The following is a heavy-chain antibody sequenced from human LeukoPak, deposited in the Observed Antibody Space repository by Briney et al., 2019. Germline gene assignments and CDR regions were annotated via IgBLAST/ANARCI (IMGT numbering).Heavy chain of an antibody. CDR1: GGSISSYY. CDR3: ARGEYSGYEGYYYYYYMDV. CDR2: IYYSGST. D-gene: IGHD5-12*01. Sequence: SETLSLTCTVSGGSISSYYWSWIRQPPGKGLEWIGYIYYSGSTNYNPSLKSRVTISVDTSKNQFSLKLSSVTAADTAVYYCARGEYSGYEGYYYYYYMDVWGKGTTVTISS. J-gene: IGHJ6*03. V-gene: IGHV4-59*01.